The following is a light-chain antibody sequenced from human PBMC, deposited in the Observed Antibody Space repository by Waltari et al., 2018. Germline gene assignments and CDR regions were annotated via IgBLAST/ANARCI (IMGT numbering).Light chain of an antibody. J-gene: IGLJ2*01. CDR2: HDK. Sequence: SYDLIQPPSVSVSPGQTVSITCSGDKLGDKYTSWYQQKPGQSPVLVIYHDKKRPSGLPERFSCSNSGNTVTLTISGYQTLDEADYYCQTWANYSVFFGGGTKLTVL. CDR3: QTWANYSVF. V-gene: IGLV3-1*01. CDR1: KLGDKY.